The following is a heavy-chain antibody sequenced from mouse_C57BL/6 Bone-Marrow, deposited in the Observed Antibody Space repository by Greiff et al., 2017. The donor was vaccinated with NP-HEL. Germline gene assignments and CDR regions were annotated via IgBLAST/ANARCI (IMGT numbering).Heavy chain of an antibody. CDR3: ARPYEGGDY. CDR1: GFTFSDYY. V-gene: IGHV5-12*01. D-gene: IGHD2-12*01. J-gene: IGHJ4*01. CDR2: ISNGGGST. Sequence: DVKLVESGGGLVQPGGSLKLSCAASGFTFSDYYMYWVRQTPEKRLEWVAYISNGGGSTYYPDTVKGRFTISRDNAKNTLYLQMSRLKSEDTAMYYCARPYEGGDYWGQGTSVTVSS.